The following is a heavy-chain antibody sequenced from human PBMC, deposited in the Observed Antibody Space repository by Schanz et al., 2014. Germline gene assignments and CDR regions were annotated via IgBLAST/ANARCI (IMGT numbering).Heavy chain of an antibody. CDR3: AKGRFGELSAFDI. CDR2: INSVGSNT. V-gene: IGHV3-74*02. Sequence: EVQLLESGGTLVRPGGSLRLSCAASGFIFGSSVMAWVRQAPGKGLEWVARINSVGSNTDYADSVTGRFTISRDNAKNTLYLQMNTLRAEDTAVYYCAKGRFGELSAFDIWGQGTRVTVSS. J-gene: IGHJ3*02. D-gene: IGHD3-10*01. CDR1: GFIFGSSV.